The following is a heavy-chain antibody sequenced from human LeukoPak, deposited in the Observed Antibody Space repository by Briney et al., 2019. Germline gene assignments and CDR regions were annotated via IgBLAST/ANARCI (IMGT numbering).Heavy chain of an antibody. Sequence: SGTLSLTCAVSGGSISSSNWWSWVRQPPGKGLEWIGEIYHSGSTNYNPSLKSRVTISVDKSKNQFSLKLSSVTAADTAVYYCAGSYDSSGYPFDYWGQGTLVTVSS. CDR1: GGSISSSNW. CDR3: AGSYDSSGYPFDY. CDR2: IYHSGST. D-gene: IGHD3-22*01. V-gene: IGHV4-4*02. J-gene: IGHJ4*02.